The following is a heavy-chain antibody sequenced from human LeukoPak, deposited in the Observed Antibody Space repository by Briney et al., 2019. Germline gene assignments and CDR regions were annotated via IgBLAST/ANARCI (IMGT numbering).Heavy chain of an antibody. CDR1: GFTFSSYW. CDR3: ARDVYDSGRGAFDI. J-gene: IGHJ3*02. Sequence: GGSLRLSCAASGFTFSSYWMSWVRQAPGKGLEWVANIKEDGNEKDYLDSVKGGFTISSDNAKTSVYLQINSLRAEDPAVYYCARDVYDSGRGAFDILGQGTMVTVSS. D-gene: IGHD3-10*01. CDR2: IKEDGNEK. V-gene: IGHV3-7*01.